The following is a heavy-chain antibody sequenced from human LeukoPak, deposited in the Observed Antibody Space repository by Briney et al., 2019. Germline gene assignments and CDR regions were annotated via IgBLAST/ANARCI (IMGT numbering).Heavy chain of an antibody. CDR3: AKPRGADYYDSSGYPWGSFDY. CDR2: ISGSGGST. Sequence: PGGSLRLSCAASGFTFSSYAMSWVRQAPGKGLEWVSAISGSGGSTYYADSVKGRFTISRDNSKNTLYLQMNSLRAEDTAVYYCAKPRGADYYDSSGYPWGSFDYWGQGTLVTVSS. D-gene: IGHD3-22*01. V-gene: IGHV3-23*01. CDR1: GFTFSSYA. J-gene: IGHJ4*02.